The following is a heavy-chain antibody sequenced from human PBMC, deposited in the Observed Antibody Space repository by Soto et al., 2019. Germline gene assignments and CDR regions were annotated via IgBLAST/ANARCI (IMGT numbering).Heavy chain of an antibody. CDR1: GFMFSNYA. V-gene: IGHV3-30*03. CDR2: ISYDGRKN. J-gene: IGHJ6*02. D-gene: IGHD3-3*01. CDR3: ATEPVDSYYYYAMDV. Sequence: QVQLVESGGGVVQPGRSLRLSCAASGFMFSNYAMHWVRQAPGKGLEWVAVISYDGRKNYYADSVKGRFAISRDTSKNTLYLQMNSLRVEDTAVYYCATEPVDSYYYYAMDVWGQGTRVTVSS.